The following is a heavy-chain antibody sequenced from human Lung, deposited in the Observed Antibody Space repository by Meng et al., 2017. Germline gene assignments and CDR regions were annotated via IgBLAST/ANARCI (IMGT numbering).Heavy chain of an antibody. J-gene: IGHJ5*02. CDR2: IYHSGRT. CDR3: VRGGQDQAYYDFWSGPFDP. CDR1: GGSISSRNW. Sequence: QWQVPEAGSGLVKPSGTLSLTCAVFGGSISSRNWWSWVRQSPGKGLEWIGEIYHSGRTNYNPSLESRVTISLDKSQNHFSLKVKSVTAADTAVYYCVRGGQDQAYYDFWSGPFDPWGQGTLVTVSS. V-gene: IGHV4-4*02. D-gene: IGHD3-3*01.